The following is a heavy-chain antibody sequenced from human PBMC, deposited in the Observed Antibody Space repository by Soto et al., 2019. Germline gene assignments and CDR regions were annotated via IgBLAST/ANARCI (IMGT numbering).Heavy chain of an antibody. CDR2: IYYSGST. CDR3: ARNLNGWGSYRLNYFDY. Sequence: SETLSLTCTVSGGSISSYYWSWIRQPPGKGLEWIGYIYYSGSTNYNPSLKSRVTISVDTSKNQFSLKLSSVTAADTAVYYCARNLNGWGSYRLNYFDYWGQGTLVTVSS. CDR1: GGSISSYY. D-gene: IGHD3-16*02. J-gene: IGHJ4*02. V-gene: IGHV4-59*01.